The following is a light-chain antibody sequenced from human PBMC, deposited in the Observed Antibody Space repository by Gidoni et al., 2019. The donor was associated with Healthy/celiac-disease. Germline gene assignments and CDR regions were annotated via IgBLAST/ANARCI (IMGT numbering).Light chain of an antibody. V-gene: IGLV3-19*01. CDR3: NSRDSSGNHPYVV. Sequence: SSELTQDPAVSVALGQTVRITCQGDSLRSYYASWYQQKPGQAPVLVIYGKTNRPSGRPDRFSGSSSGNTASLTITGAQAEDEADYYCNSRDSSGNHPYVVFGGGTKLTVL. J-gene: IGLJ2*01. CDR2: GKT. CDR1: SLRSYY.